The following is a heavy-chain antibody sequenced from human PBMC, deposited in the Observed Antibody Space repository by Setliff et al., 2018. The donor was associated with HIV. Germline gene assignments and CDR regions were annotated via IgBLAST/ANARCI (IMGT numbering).Heavy chain of an antibody. CDR2: IYSSGST. CDR3: SRGSYYMDV. D-gene: IGHD3-16*01. J-gene: IGHJ6*03. V-gene: IGHV4-39*01. Sequence: SETLSLTCTVSGGSISSSSYYWGWIRQPPGKGLEWIGGIYSSGSTYYNPSLKSRVTISVDTSKNQFSLKLSSVTAADTAVYYCSRGSYYMDVWGKGTTVTVSS. CDR1: GGSISSSSYY.